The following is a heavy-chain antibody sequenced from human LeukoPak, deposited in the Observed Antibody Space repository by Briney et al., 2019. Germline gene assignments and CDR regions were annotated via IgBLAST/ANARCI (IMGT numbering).Heavy chain of an antibody. CDR2: ITNNGGST. CDR1: GFTFSSYG. CDR3: VKVDCNGGSCYFKY. J-gene: IGHJ4*02. Sequence: GGSLRLSCAASGFTFSSYGMHWVRQAPGKGLEYVSAITNNGGSTYYADSVKGRFTISRDNSKNTVYLQMSSLRAEDTAVYYCVKVDCNGGSCYFKYWGQGTLVSVSS. D-gene: IGHD2-15*01. V-gene: IGHV3-64D*09.